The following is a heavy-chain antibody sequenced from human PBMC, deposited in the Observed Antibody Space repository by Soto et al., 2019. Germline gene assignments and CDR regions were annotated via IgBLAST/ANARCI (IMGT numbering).Heavy chain of an antibody. Sequence: EVQLLESGGGLVQPGGSLRLSCAASGFTFSSYAMSWVRQAPGKGLEWVSAISGSGGSTYYADSVKGRFTISRDNSKNTLYLQMNSLRAEDTAVYYCAKDSSLLWFGEVLGGPFDYWGQGTLVTVSS. J-gene: IGHJ4*02. V-gene: IGHV3-23*01. CDR1: GFTFSSYA. CDR3: AKDSSLLWFGEVLGGPFDY. D-gene: IGHD3-10*01. CDR2: ISGSGGST.